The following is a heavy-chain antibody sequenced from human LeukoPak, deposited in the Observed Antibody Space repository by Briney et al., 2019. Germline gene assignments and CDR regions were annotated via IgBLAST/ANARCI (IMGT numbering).Heavy chain of an antibody. V-gene: IGHV3-30*02. CDR1: GFTFSSYG. CDR3: AKDGPRGYSYGRRPYFDY. D-gene: IGHD5-18*01. CDR2: IRYDGSNK. Sequence: PGGSLRLSCAASGFTFSSYGMHWVRQAPGKGLEWVAFIRYDGSNKYYADSVKGRFTISRDNSKNTLYLQMNSLRAEDTAVYYCAKDGPRGYSYGRRPYFDYWGQGTLVTVSS. J-gene: IGHJ4*02.